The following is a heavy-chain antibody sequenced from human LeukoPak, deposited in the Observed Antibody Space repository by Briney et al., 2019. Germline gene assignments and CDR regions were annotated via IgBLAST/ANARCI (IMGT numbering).Heavy chain of an antibody. CDR3: ARRASGDSYDSSGYYDY. D-gene: IGHD3-22*01. CDR2: IYPGDSTT. Sequence: GESLKISCKGSGYRITRYWIGWVRQMPGKGLEWMGIIYPGDSTTRYSPSFQGQVTISADKSISTAYLQWSSLKASDTAMYYCARRASGDSYDSSGYYDYWGQGTLVAGSS. J-gene: IGHJ4*02. CDR1: GYRITRYW. V-gene: IGHV5-51*01.